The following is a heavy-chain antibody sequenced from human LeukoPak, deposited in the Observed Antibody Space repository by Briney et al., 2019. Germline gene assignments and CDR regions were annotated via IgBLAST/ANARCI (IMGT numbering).Heavy chain of an antibody. J-gene: IGHJ3*02. CDR1: GFTFSSHW. CDR3: ARLAYCGGDCWKAFDI. D-gene: IGHD2-21*02. Sequence: PGGSLRLSCAASGFTFSSHWMSWVRQAPGKGLEWVANIKEDGSEKHSVDSVKGRFTISRDNAKNSLYLQLSSLRAEDTAVYYCARLAYCGGDCWKAFDIWGQGTMVTVSS. V-gene: IGHV3-7*01. CDR2: IKEDGSEK.